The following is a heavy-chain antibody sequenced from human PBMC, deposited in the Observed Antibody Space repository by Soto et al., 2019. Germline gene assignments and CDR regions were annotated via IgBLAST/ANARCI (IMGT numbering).Heavy chain of an antibody. V-gene: IGHV4-30-4*01. CDR2: IHYSGST. Sequence: QVQLQESGPGLVKPSQTLSLTCTVSGGSISSGDYYWSWIRQPPGKGLEWIGYIHYSGSTYYNPSLKRRVTISRDTSKNQFSLKVSSVTAADTAVYYCARSCSSSWTINYWGQGTLVTVSS. D-gene: IGHD6-13*01. J-gene: IGHJ4*02. CDR3: ARSCSSSWTINY. CDR1: GGSISSGDYY.